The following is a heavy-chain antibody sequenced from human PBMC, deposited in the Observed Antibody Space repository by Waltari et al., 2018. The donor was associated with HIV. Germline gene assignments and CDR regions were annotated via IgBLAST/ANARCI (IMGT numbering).Heavy chain of an antibody. CDR1: GGSISSSSYY. V-gene: IGHV4-39*01. J-gene: IGHJ4*02. Sequence: QLQLQESGPRLVKPSETLSLTCTVSGGSISSSSYYWGWIRQPPGKGLEWIGNIYYSGRTYYNPSLKSRVTISVDTSKNQFSLKLNSVTAADTAVYYCARTVYPVYSSSPYFDYWGQGTLVTVSS. D-gene: IGHD6-6*01. CDR2: IYYSGRT. CDR3: ARTVYPVYSSSPYFDY.